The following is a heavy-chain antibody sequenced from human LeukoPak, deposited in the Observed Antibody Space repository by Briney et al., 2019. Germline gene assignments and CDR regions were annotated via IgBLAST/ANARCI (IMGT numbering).Heavy chain of an antibody. CDR2: MNPNSGNT. D-gene: IGHD6-13*01. CDR3: AKVEYSSSWSYYYYYYGMDV. V-gene: IGHV1-8*01. J-gene: IGHJ6*02. CDR1: GYTFTSYD. Sequence: ASVKVSCKASGYTFTSYDINWVRQATGQGLEWMGWMNPNSGNTGYAQKFQGRVTMTRNTSISTAYMELSSLRSEDTAVDYCAKVEYSSSWSYYYYYYGMDVWGQGTTVTVSS.